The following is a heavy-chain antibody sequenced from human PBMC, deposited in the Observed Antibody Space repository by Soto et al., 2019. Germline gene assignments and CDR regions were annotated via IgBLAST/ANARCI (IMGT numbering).Heavy chain of an antibody. J-gene: IGHJ4*02. Sequence: EVQLLESGGGLVQPGGSLRLSCAASGFTFSSYAMSWVRQAPGKGLEWVSGISGSGGSTYYADSAKGRFTISRDNSKNTLYLQMKSLRAEDTAVYYCAKAYYDFWSGYSYYFDYWGQGTLVTVSS. CDR2: ISGSGGST. D-gene: IGHD3-3*01. V-gene: IGHV3-23*01. CDR1: GFTFSSYA. CDR3: AKAYYDFWSGYSYYFDY.